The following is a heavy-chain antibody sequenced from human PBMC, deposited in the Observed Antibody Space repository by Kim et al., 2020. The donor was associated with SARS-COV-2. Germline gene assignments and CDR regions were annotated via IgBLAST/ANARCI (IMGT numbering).Heavy chain of an antibody. V-gene: IGHV3-48*03. D-gene: IGHD2-21*01. CDR3: ARDRQVLFVSPLLDY. CDR2: ISSSGSTI. Sequence: GGSLRLSCAASGFTFSSYEMNWVRQAPGKGLEWVSYISSSGSTIYYADSVKGRFTISRDNAKNSLYLQMNSLRAEDTAVYYCARDRQVLFVSPLLDYGGQRPLVTVSS. CDR1: GFTFSSYE. J-gene: IGHJ4*02.